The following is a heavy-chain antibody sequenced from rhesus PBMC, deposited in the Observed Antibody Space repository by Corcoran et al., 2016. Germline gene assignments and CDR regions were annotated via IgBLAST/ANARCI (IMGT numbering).Heavy chain of an antibody. CDR2: IGGSSGST. CDR3: AREPSFDY. Sequence: QVQLQESGPGLVKPSETLSLTCAVSGYSISSGYVWGWIRQPPGKGLEWIGYIGGSSGSTNYNPSRKSRVTISKDTSKNQFSLKLSSVTAADTAVYYCAREPSFDYWGQGVLVTVSS. D-gene: IGHD5-12*01. V-gene: IGHV4-127*01. J-gene: IGHJ4*01. CDR1: GYSISSGYV.